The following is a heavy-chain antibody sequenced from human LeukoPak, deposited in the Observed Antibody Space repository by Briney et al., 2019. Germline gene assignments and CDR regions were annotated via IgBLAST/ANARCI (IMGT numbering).Heavy chain of an antibody. CDR1: GYTFTSYG. CDR2: ISAYNGNT. V-gene: IGHV1-18*01. Sequence: ASVTVSCKASGYTFTSYGISWVRQAPGQGLEWMGWISAYNGNTNYAQKLQGRVTMTTDTSTSTAYMELRSLRSDDTAVYYCARSRSNILTGYYDHDAFDIWGQGTLVTVSS. D-gene: IGHD3-9*01. CDR3: ARSRSNILTGYYDHDAFDI. J-gene: IGHJ3*02.